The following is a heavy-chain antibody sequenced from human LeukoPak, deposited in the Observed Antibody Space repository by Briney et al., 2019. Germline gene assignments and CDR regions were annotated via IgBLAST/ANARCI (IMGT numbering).Heavy chain of an antibody. CDR1: GYTFTSYD. V-gene: IGHV1-8*02. J-gene: IGHJ4*02. D-gene: IGHD3-22*01. Sequence: ASVKVSCKASGYTFTSYDINWVRQATGQGLEWMGWMNPNSGNTSYAQKFQGRVTMTRDTSTSTIYMELSSLRSEDTAVYYCARDIQVDSRASGYWGQGTLVTVSS. CDR2: MNPNSGNT. CDR3: ARDIQVDSRASGY.